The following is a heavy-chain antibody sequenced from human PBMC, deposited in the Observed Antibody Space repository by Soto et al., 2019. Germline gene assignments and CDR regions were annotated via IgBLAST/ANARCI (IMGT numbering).Heavy chain of an antibody. CDR1: GGSISGGGYY. V-gene: IGHV4-31*03. CDR3: ARKPNSGYVVLDY. D-gene: IGHD3-16*01. CDR2: IYYSGST. J-gene: IGHJ4*02. Sequence: PSETLSLTCSVSGGSISGGGYYWSWIRQHPGKGLEWIGYIYYSGSTYYNPSLKSRVTISVDTSKNQFSLKLSSVTAADTAVYYCARKPNSGYVVLDYWGQGTLVTVSS.